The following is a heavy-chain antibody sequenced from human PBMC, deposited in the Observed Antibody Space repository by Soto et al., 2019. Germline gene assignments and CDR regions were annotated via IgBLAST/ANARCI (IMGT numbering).Heavy chain of an antibody. J-gene: IGHJ6*02. CDR2: IRSKAYGGTT. CDR3: NGDTYYYGMDV. CDR1: GFTFGDYA. V-gene: IGHV3-49*04. Sequence: RRLSCTASGFTFGDYAMSWVRQAPGKGLEWVGFIRSKAYGGTTEYAASVKGRFTISRDDSKSIAYLQMNSMKTEDTAVYYCNGDTYYYGMDVWGQGTTVTV.